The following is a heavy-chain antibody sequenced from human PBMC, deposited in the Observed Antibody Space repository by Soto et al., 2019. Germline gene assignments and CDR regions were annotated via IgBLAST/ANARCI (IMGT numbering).Heavy chain of an antibody. CDR2: ISYDGSNK. D-gene: IGHD6-13*01. CDR3: AKDSSSWYGHSDY. J-gene: IGHJ4*02. CDR1: GFTFSSYG. Sequence: GGSLRLSCAASGFTFSSYGMHWVRQAPGKGLEWVAVISYDGSNKYYADSVKGRFTISRDNSKNTLYLQMNSLRAEDTAVYYCAKDSSSWYGHSDYWGQGTLVTVSS. V-gene: IGHV3-30*18.